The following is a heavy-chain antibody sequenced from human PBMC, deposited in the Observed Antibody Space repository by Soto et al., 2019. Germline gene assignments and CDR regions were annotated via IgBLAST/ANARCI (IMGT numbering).Heavy chain of an antibody. CDR2: VSGSGGST. V-gene: IGHV3-23*01. D-gene: IGHD6-13*01. J-gene: IGHJ4*02. CDR1: GFTFSSYA. CDR3: ARRGPGTYFDY. Sequence: EVQLLESGGGLVQPGGSLRLSCAASGFTFSSYAMRWVRQAPGKGLEWVSAVSGSGGSTYYADSVKGRFTTSRDNSKNTRYLQMNSLRAEDTAVYYCARRGPGTYFDYWGQGTLVTVSS.